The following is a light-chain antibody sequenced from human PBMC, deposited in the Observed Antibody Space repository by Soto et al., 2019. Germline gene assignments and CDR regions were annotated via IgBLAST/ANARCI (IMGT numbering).Light chain of an antibody. CDR2: DVS. CDR1: SSDVGGYNY. Sequence: QSALTQPRSVSGSPGQSVTISCTGTSSDVGGYNYVSWYQQHPGKAPKLMIYDVSKRPSGVPDRFSGSKSGNTASLTISGLQAEDEADYYRCSYAGSLTLLVFGGGTKVTVL. CDR3: CSYAGSLTLLV. V-gene: IGLV2-11*01. J-gene: IGLJ3*02.